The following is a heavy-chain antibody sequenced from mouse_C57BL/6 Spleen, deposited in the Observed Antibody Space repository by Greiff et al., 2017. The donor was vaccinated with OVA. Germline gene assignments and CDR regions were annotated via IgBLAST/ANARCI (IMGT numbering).Heavy chain of an antibody. D-gene: IGHD2-12*01. CDR3: ARDRCYADGGRSYYFDY. CDR1: GFTFSSYA. V-gene: IGHV5-4*01. J-gene: IGHJ2*01. Sequence: EVKLVESGGGLVKPGGSLKLSCAASGFTFSSYAMSWVRQTPEKRLEWVATISDGGSYTYYPDNVKGRFTISRDNAKNNLYLQMSHLKSEDTALYYCARDRCYADGGRSYYFDYWGQGTTLTVSS. CDR2: ISDGGSYT.